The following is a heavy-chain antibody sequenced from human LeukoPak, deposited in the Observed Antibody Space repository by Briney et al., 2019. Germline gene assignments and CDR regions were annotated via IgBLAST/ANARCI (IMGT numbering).Heavy chain of an antibody. Sequence: GGSLRLSCAASGFTFSSYAMHWVRQAPGKGLEWVAVISYDGSNKYYADSVKGRFTISRDNSKNTLYLQMNSLRAEDMAVYYCARGRQGAKTRYFDLWGRGTRVTVSS. CDR3: ARGRQGAKTRYFDL. D-gene: IGHD1-26*01. J-gene: IGHJ2*01. CDR2: ISYDGSNK. CDR1: GFTFSSYA. V-gene: IGHV3-30*04.